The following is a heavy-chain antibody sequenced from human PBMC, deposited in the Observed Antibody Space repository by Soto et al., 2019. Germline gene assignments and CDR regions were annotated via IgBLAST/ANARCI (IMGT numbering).Heavy chain of an antibody. Sequence: PSETLSLTCTVSGASIKSRNYFWGWIRQPPGKGLEFVGSIHSSGGTYYNPSLTSRVTVSVDLSNSHFSLSLKSLTATDTAVYYCGRLAEAATGHTDFDFWGQGTLVTVSS. CDR2: IHSSGGT. V-gene: IGHV4-39*02. CDR1: GASIKSRNYF. D-gene: IGHD2-15*01. CDR3: GRLAEAATGHTDFDF. J-gene: IGHJ4*02.